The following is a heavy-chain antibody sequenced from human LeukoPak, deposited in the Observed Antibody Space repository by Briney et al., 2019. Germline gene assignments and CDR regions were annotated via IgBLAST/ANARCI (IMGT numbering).Heavy chain of an antibody. CDR2: ILNDGSTE. CDR3: ARELSSIAALVFSCFDY. D-gene: IGHD6-6*01. CDR1: GFTLSSYN. V-gene: IGHV3-30*04. Sequence: GGSLRLSCAASGFTLSSYNMHWVRQAPGKGLEWVAGILNDGSTEYYADSVKGRFTVSRDNSNNMLYLQMNSLRAEDTAIYYCARELSSIAALVFSCFDYWGQGTLVTVSS. J-gene: IGHJ4*02.